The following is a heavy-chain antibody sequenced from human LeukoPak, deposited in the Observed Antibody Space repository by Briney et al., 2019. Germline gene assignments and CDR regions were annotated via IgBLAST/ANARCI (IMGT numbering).Heavy chain of an antibody. CDR1: GFTFSSYG. Sequence: SGGSLRLSCAASGFTFSSYGMHWVRQAPGKGLEWVAVISYDGSNKYYADSVKGRFTISRDNSKNTLYLQMNSLRAEDTAVYYCAPLSTSSLNWGQGTLVTVSP. CDR2: ISYDGSNK. J-gene: IGHJ4*02. V-gene: IGHV3-30*03. CDR3: APLSTSSLN. D-gene: IGHD6-6*01.